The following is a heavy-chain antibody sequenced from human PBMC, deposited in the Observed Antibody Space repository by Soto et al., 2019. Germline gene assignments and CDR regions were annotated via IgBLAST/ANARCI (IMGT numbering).Heavy chain of an antibody. CDR2: INHSGST. Sequence: QVQLQQWGAGLLKPSETLSLTCAVYGGSFSGYYWSWIRRPPGKGLEWIGEINHSGSTNYNPSLKSRVTISVDTSKNQFSLKLSSVTAADTAVYYCARGGMTTVTTGGYGMDVWGQGTTVTVSS. J-gene: IGHJ6*02. V-gene: IGHV4-34*01. D-gene: IGHD4-17*01. CDR1: GGSFSGYY. CDR3: ARGGMTTVTTGGYGMDV.